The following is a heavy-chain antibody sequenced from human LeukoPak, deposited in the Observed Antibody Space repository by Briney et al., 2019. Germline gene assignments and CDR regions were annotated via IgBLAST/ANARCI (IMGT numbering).Heavy chain of an antibody. CDR3: ARGMVRAMGWGNYYNGMDV. Sequence: SVTVSCKTSGDTFSSYAITWVRQAPGQGLEWMGGLIAVFGTSNYAQNLEGRVTSTADESTSTAYLELSSLRSEDTAVFYCARGMVRAMGWGNYYNGMDVGGQGTTVTVSS. CDR1: GDTFSSYA. J-gene: IGHJ6*02. CDR2: LIAVFGTS. V-gene: IGHV1-69*13. D-gene: IGHD3-10*01.